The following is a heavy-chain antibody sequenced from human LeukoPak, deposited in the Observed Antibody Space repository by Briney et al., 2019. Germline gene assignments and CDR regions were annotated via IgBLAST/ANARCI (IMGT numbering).Heavy chain of an antibody. J-gene: IGHJ4*02. CDR3: ARTTSPYYYDSSGSLYYFDY. CDR1: GYTFTGYY. V-gene: IGHV1-2*02. Sequence: ASVKVSCKASGYTFTGYYMHWVRQAPGRGLEWMGWINPNSGGTNYAQKFQGRVTMTRDTSISTAYMELSRLRSDDTAVYYCARTTSPYYYDSSGSLYYFDYWGQGTLVTVSS. CDR2: INPNSGGT. D-gene: IGHD3-22*01.